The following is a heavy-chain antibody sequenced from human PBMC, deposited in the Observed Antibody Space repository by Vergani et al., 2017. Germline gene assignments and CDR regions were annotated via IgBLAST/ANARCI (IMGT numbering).Heavy chain of an antibody. CDR2: ISAYNGNT. CDR3: ARDRKYDYVWGSYRRRGFDY. Sequence: QVQLVQSGAEVKKPGASVKVSCKASGYTFTSYGISWVRQAPGQGLEWMGWISAYNGNTNYAQKPQGRVTMTTDTSTSTAYMELRSLRSDDTAVYYCARDRKYDYVWGSYRRRGFDYWGQGTLVTVSS. V-gene: IGHV1-18*01. CDR1: GYTFTSYG. D-gene: IGHD3-16*02. J-gene: IGHJ4*02.